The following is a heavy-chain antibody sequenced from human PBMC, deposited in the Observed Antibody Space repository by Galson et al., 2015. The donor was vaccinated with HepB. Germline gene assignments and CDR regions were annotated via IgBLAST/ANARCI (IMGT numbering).Heavy chain of an antibody. J-gene: IGHJ6*02. CDR1: GFTVSDNY. CDR3: ARLQLVAAITRGMDV. CDR2: IYTGNTP. V-gene: IGHV3-53*01. Sequence: SLRLSCAASGFTVSDNYVTWVRQAPGKEPEWVAIIYTGNTPRYADSVKGRFTISRDSFKNTLNLVMNSLGVDDTAVYYCARLQLVAAITRGMDVWGQGTAVTVSS. D-gene: IGHD5-12*01.